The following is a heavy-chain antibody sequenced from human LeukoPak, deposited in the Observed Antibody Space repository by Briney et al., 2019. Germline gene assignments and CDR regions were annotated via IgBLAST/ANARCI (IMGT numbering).Heavy chain of an antibody. CDR3: AKLRDSSCYTYYYDMDV. V-gene: IGHV3-23*01. Sequence: GGSLRLSCTASGFTFSNYAMSWVRQAPGKGLEWVSAMNGNGGSKYHADSVRGRFTISRDNSKNTLYLQMNSLRAEDTALYYCAKLRDSSCYTYYYDMDVWGQGTTVTVSS. CDR2: MNGNGGSK. D-gene: IGHD3-22*01. J-gene: IGHJ6*02. CDR1: GFTFSNYA.